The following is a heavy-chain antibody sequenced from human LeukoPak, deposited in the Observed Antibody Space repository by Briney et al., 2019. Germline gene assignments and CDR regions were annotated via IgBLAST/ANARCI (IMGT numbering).Heavy chain of an antibody. CDR1: GFTFSSYW. CDR3: ASTDDPALLPDY. Sequence: AGGSLRPSCAASGFTFSSYWMHWVRQAPGKGLVWVSRINSDGSSTSYADSVKGRFTISRDNAKNTLYLQMNSLRAEDTAVYYCASTDDPALLPDYWGQGTLVTVSS. D-gene: IGHD2-15*01. V-gene: IGHV3-74*01. CDR2: INSDGSST. J-gene: IGHJ4*02.